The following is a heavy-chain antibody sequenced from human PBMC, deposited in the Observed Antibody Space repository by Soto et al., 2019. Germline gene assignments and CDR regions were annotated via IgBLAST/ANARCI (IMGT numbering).Heavy chain of an antibody. V-gene: IGHV1-69*02. J-gene: IGHJ6*03. Sequence: QVQLVQSGAEVKKPGSSVKVSCKASGGTFSSYTISWVRQAPGQGLEWMGRIIPILGIANYAQKFQGRVTITADKSTSTAYMELSSLRSEDTAVYYCARSTTGTTDYYYYYYMDVWVKGTTVTVSS. CDR2: IIPILGIA. CDR3: ARSTTGTTDYYYYYYMDV. CDR1: GGTFSSYT. D-gene: IGHD1-1*01.